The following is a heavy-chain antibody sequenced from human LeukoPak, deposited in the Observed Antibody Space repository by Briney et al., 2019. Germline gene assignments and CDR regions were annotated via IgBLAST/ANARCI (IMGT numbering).Heavy chain of an antibody. V-gene: IGHV4-34*01. Sequence: SETLSLTCAVYGGSFSGYYWSWIRQPPGKGLEWLGEINHSGSTNYNPSLKSRVTISVDTSKNQFSLKLSSVTAADTAVYYCARGRGGYSYRYYFDYWGQGTLVTVSS. J-gene: IGHJ4*02. CDR2: INHSGST. D-gene: IGHD5-18*01. CDR1: GGSFSGYY. CDR3: ARGRGGYSYRYYFDY.